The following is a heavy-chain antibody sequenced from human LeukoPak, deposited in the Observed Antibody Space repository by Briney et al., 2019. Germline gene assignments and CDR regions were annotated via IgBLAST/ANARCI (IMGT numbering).Heavy chain of an antibody. J-gene: IGHJ4*02. CDR3: ATSGNSSSWYTRITLMGY. Sequence: SVKVSFTSSGGTFSIYTISWVRQAPGQGLEWVGRIIPILGIANYAQKFQGRVTITADKSTSTAYMELSSLRSEDTAVYYCATSGNSSSWYTRITLMGYWGQGTLVTVSS. V-gene: IGHV1-69*02. CDR1: GGTFSIYT. D-gene: IGHD6-13*01. CDR2: IIPILGIA.